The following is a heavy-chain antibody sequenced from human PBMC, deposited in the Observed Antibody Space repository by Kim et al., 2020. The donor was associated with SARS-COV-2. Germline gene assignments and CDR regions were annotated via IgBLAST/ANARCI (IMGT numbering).Heavy chain of an antibody. J-gene: IGHJ4*02. CDR2: SNK. CDR3: ARESGELPE. V-gene: IGHV3-33*01. D-gene: IGHD3-10*01. Sequence: SNKYYADAVKGRFTISRDNSKNTLYLQMNSLRAEDTAVYYCARESGELPEWGQGTLVTVSS.